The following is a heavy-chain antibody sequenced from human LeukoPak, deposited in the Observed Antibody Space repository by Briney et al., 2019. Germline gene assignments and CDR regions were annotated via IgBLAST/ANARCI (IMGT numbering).Heavy chain of an antibody. J-gene: IGHJ4*02. V-gene: IGHV1-18*04. CDR1: GYTFTRYG. CDR2: ISAYNGNT. CDR3: ARDRSRIAAAGIGDY. D-gene: IGHD6-13*01. Sequence: ASVKVSCKASGYTFTRYGITWVRQAPGQGLEWMGWISAYNGNTNYAQKLQGRVTMTTDTSTSTVYMELRSLRSDDTAVYYCARDRSRIAAAGIGDYWGQGTLVTVSS.